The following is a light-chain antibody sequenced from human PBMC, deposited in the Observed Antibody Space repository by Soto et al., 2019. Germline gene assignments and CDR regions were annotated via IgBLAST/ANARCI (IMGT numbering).Light chain of an antibody. Sequence: EIVMTQSPATLSVSPGERATLSCRASQSVSSSLAWNPQKPGQAPRLLIYGASTRATGIPARFSGRGSGTEFPLTISSLQSEDFAVYYCQQYNNWPITFGQGTRLEIK. CDR1: QSVSSS. CDR2: GAS. J-gene: IGKJ5*01. CDR3: QQYNNWPIT. V-gene: IGKV3-15*01.